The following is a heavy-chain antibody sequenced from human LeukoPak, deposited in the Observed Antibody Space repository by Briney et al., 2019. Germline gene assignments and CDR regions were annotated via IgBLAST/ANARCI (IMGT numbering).Heavy chain of an antibody. CDR1: GYSFTSHD. D-gene: IGHD4-17*01. V-gene: IGHV1-8*01. J-gene: IGHJ4*02. CDR3: ARGSGTVTPFDY. CDR2: MNPNSGNT. Sequence: ASVKVSCKASGYSFTSHDINWVRQATGQGLEWMGWMNPNSGNTGYAQKFQGRVTMTRNTSISTAYMELSSLRSEDTAVYYCARGSGTVTPFDYWGQGTLVTVSS.